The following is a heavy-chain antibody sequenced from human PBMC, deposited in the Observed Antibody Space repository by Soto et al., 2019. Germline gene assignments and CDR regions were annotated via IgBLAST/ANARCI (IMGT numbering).Heavy chain of an antibody. J-gene: IGHJ4*02. D-gene: IGHD1-1*01. CDR3: ARGRYGDY. CDR2: ISAHNGNT. V-gene: IGHV1-18*01. CDR1: GYTFTSYG. Sequence: QVHLVQSGAEVKKPGASVKVSCQASGYTFTSYGITWVRQAPGQGLERMGWISAHNGNTDYAQKLQGRVIVTTDTSTSTAYMELRSLRSDDTAVYYCARGRYGDYWGQGALVTVSS.